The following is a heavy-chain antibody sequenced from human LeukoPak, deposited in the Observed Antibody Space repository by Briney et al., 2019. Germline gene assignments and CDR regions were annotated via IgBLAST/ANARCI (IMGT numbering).Heavy chain of an antibody. CDR2: IIPIFGTA. Sequence: SVKVSCKASGGTFSSHAISWVRQAPGQGLEWMGGIIPIFGTANYAQKFQGRVTITADESTSTAYMELSSLRSEDTAVYYCARDMLPYYYDSSGFDYWGQGTLVTVSS. CDR1: GGTFSSHA. J-gene: IGHJ4*02. CDR3: ARDMLPYYYDSSGFDY. D-gene: IGHD3-22*01. V-gene: IGHV1-69*13.